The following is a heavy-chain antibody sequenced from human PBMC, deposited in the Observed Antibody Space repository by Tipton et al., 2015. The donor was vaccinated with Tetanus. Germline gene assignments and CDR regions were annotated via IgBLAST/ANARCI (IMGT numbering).Heavy chain of an antibody. CDR1: GASIRSGGYY. Sequence: TLSLTCTVSGASIRSGGYYWTWIRQHPERDLEWLGYIYYTGNTYYNPSLKSRVTISVDTSKNQFSLKLTSVTAADTAVYYCARRLIQNWFDPWGQGTLVTVSS. V-gene: IGHV4-31*03. D-gene: IGHD2-8*01. CDR2: IYYTGNT. J-gene: IGHJ5*02. CDR3: ARRLIQNWFDP.